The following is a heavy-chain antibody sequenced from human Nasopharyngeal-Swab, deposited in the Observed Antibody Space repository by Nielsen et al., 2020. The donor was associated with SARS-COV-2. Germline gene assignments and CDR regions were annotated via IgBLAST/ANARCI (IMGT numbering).Heavy chain of an antibody. J-gene: IGHJ3*02. CDR3: DRVVVVAATRLAFDI. V-gene: IGHV4-30-4*01. Sequence: WILQPPGKGLEWIGYIYYSGSTYYNPSLKSRVTISVDTSKNQFSLKLSSVTAADTAVYYCDRVVVVAATRLAFDIWGQGTMVTVSS. D-gene: IGHD2-15*01. CDR2: IYYSGST.